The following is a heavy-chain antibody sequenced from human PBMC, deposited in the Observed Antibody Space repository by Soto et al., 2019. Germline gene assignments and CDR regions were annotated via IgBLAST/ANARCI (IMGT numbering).Heavy chain of an antibody. CDR3: AGGNPSYYYYGMDV. Sequence: SETLSLTCTVSGGSISSGDYYWSWIRQPPGKGLEWIGYIYYSGSTYYNPSLKSRVTISVDTSKNQFSLKLSSVTAADTAVYYCAGGNPSYYYYGMDVWGQGTTVTVSS. CDR2: IYYSGST. V-gene: IGHV4-30-4*01. CDR1: GGSISSGDYY. D-gene: IGHD3-16*01. J-gene: IGHJ6*02.